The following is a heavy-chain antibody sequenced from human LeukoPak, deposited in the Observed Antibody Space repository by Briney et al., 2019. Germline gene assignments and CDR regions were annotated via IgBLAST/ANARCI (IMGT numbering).Heavy chain of an antibody. V-gene: IGHV3-9*01. CDR1: GFTFDDYA. CDR3: ATYGDYLGDY. Sequence: PGRSLRLSCAASGFTFDDYAMHWARQAPGKGLEWVSGISWNSGSIGYADSVKGRFTISRDNAKNSLYLQMNSLRAEDTALYYCATYGDYLGDYWGQGTLVTVSS. D-gene: IGHD4-17*01. J-gene: IGHJ4*02. CDR2: ISWNSGSI.